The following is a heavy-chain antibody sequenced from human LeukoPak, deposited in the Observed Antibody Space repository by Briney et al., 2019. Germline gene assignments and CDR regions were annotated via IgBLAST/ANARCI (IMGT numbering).Heavy chain of an antibody. V-gene: IGHV4-31*03. CDR1: GGSISSGGHF. J-gene: IGHJ4*02. CDR2: IFYSGST. CDR3: ACRSPPGDTGYFDY. Sequence: SQTLSLTCTVSGGSISSGGHFWTWIRQHPGKDLEWIGYIFYSGSTYYNPSLKSRLTISVDTSKNQFSLKLNSVTAADTAVYYCACRSPPGDTGYFDYWGQGTLVTVSS. D-gene: IGHD2-21*01.